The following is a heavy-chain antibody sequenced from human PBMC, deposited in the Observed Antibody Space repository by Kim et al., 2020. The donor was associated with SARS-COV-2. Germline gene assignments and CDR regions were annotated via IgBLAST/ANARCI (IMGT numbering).Heavy chain of an antibody. J-gene: IGHJ4*02. CDR3: ASGVGAAGPFGY. Sequence: NPTPTLKSRCTLSGDTSKNPFSLKLSSVTAADTAVYYCASGVGAAGPFGYWGQGTLVTVSS. V-gene: IGHV4-4*09. D-gene: IGHD1-26*01.